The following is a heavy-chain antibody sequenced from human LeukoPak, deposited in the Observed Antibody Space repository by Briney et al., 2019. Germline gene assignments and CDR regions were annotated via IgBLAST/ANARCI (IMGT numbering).Heavy chain of an antibody. V-gene: IGHV3-23*01. CDR2: ISGSGGST. CDR3: ATDSSGYYHSDY. D-gene: IGHD3-22*01. J-gene: IGHJ4*02. Sequence: GGSLRLSWAASGFTFSSHGMSWVRQAPGKGLEWVSAISGSGGSTYYADSVKGRFTISRDNSKNTLYLQMNSLRAEDTAVYYCATDSSGYYHSDYWGQGTLVTVSS. CDR1: GFTFSSHG.